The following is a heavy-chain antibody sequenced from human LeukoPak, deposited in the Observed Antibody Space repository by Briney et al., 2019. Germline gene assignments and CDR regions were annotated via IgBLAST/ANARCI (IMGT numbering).Heavy chain of an antibody. V-gene: IGHV4-4*07. CDR2: IYTSGST. J-gene: IGHJ4*02. CDR3: ASGYYDFWSGYYAD. CDR1: GGSISSYY. D-gene: IGHD3-3*01. Sequence: SETLSLTCTVSGGSISSYYWSWIRQPAGKGLEWIGRIYTSGSTNYNPSLKSRVTMSVDTSKNQFSLKLSSVTAADTAVYYCASGYYDFWSGYYADWGQGTLVTVSS.